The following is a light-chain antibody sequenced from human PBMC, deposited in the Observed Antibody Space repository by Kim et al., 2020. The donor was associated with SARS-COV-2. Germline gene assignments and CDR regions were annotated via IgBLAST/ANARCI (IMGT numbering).Light chain of an antibody. J-gene: IGKJ1*01. V-gene: IGKV1-33*01. Sequence: DIQMTQSPSSLSASVGDRVTITCQASQDISNYLNWYQQKPGKAPKLLIYDASNLETGVPSRFSGSGSGTDFTFTISSLQPEDIATYYCHQYDNLPGTFGQGTKVEIK. CDR3: HQYDNLPGT. CDR2: DAS. CDR1: QDISNY.